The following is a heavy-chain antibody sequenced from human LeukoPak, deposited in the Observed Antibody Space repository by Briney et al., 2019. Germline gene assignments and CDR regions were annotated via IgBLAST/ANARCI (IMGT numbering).Heavy chain of an antibody. CDR2: MNPNSGNT. Sequence: GASVKVSCKASGYTFTSYDINWVRQATGQGLEWMGWMNPNSGNTGYAQKFQGRVTMTRNTSISTAYMELSSLRSEDTAVYYCARRGSIAVAGQLFYYYYGMDVWGQGTTVTVSS. D-gene: IGHD6-19*01. CDR3: ARRGSIAVAGQLFYYYYGMDV. CDR1: GYTFTSYD. J-gene: IGHJ6*02. V-gene: IGHV1-8*01.